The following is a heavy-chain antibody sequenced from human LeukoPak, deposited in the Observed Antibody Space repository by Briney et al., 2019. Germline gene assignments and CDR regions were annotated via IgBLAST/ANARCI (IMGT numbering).Heavy chain of an antibody. V-gene: IGHV1-2*02. CDR1: GYTFTGYY. J-gene: IGHJ3*02. CDR3: ASARYYYDSGGYYYSGLDAFDI. Sequence: GASVKVSCKASGYTFTGYYMHWVRQAPGQGLEWMGWINPNSGGTNYAQKFQGRVTMTRDTSISTAYMELSRLRSDDTAVYYCASARYYYDSGGYYYSGLDAFDIWGQGTMVTVSS. CDR2: INPNSGGT. D-gene: IGHD3-22*01.